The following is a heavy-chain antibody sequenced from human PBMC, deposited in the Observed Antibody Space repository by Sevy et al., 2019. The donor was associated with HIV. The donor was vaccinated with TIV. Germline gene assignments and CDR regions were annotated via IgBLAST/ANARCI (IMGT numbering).Heavy chain of an antibody. Sequence: GGSLRLSCAGSGFTFGNYAMYWVRQSPGKGLEWVSGISWNSGSMGYADAVEGRFTISRDNAKNSLHLEMNSLRPEDTALYYCAKGVSGGNSGAAFDYWGQGTWVTVSS. CDR2: ISWNSGSM. CDR3: AKGVSGGNSGAAFDY. D-gene: IGHD2-15*01. CDR1: GFTFGNYA. J-gene: IGHJ4*02. V-gene: IGHV3-9*01.